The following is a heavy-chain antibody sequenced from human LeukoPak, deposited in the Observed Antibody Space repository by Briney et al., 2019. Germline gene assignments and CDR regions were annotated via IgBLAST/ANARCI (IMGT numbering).Heavy chain of an antibody. D-gene: IGHD3-22*01. V-gene: IGHV1-8*01. Sequence: ASVKVSCKASGYTFTSYDINWVRQATGQGLEWMGWMNPNSGNTGYAQKFQGRVTMTRNTSISTAYMELSSLRSEDTAVYYCARGKKGWLSRGGYYYYMDVWGKGTTVTVSS. CDR1: GYTFTSYD. CDR3: ARGKKGWLSRGGYYYYMDV. J-gene: IGHJ6*03. CDR2: MNPNSGNT.